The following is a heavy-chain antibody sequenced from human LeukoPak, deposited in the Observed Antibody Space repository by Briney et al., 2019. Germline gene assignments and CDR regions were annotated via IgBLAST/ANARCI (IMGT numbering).Heavy chain of an antibody. CDR2: IYYSGST. J-gene: IGHJ4*02. CDR1: GDSIRSYF. Sequence: SETLSLTCTVSGDSIRSYFWSWIRQPPGKGLEWIGYIYYSGSTNYNPSLKSRVTISVDTSKNQFSLRLSSVTAADTAVYYCARHGGSYTFDFWGQGVLVTVSS. CDR3: ARHGGSYTFDF. V-gene: IGHV4-59*01. D-gene: IGHD1-26*01.